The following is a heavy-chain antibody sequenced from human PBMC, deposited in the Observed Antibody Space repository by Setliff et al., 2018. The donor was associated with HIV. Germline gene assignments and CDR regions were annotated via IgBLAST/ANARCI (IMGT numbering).Heavy chain of an antibody. J-gene: IGHJ4*02. D-gene: IGHD3-10*01. CDR1: GASVSNHY. CDR3: ARMVIQFGDYHFDD. Sequence: SETLSLTCTVSGASVSNHYWSWIRQLPGKGLELIGSLHSSGSTSYNPSLKSRVTMSLDTSKNQFSLEVNSLSSADTAVYYCARMVIQFGDYHFDDWGQGALVTVSS. CDR2: LHSSGST. V-gene: IGHV4-59*02.